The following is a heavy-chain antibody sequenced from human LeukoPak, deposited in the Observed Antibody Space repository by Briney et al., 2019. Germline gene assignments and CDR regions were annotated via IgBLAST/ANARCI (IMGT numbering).Heavy chain of an antibody. J-gene: IGHJ3*02. CDR3: ARGPYSYDSSGAFDI. CDR2: IFYSGST. V-gene: IGHV4-39*07. CDR1: GGSISTSNYY. D-gene: IGHD3-22*01. Sequence: SETLSLTCTVSGGSISTSNYYWGWIRQPPGKGLEWIGNIFYSGSTYYSPSLKSRVTISLDTSRNQFSLKLNSVTAADTAVYFCARGPYSYDSSGAFDIWGQGTMVTVSS.